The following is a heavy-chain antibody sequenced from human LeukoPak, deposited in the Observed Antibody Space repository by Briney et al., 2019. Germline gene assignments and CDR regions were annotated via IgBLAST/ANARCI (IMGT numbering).Heavy chain of an antibody. Sequence: NTGGSLRLSCAASGFTFNDYYMSWIRQAPGKGLEWLSYINIGGTNIHYADSVKGRFTISRDNAKKSLYLEMNNLRAEDTAVYYCATDGAGFDTWGQGVLVTVSS. CDR2: INIGGTNI. J-gene: IGHJ5*02. CDR3: ATDGAGFDT. CDR1: GFTFNDYY. V-gene: IGHV3-11*01.